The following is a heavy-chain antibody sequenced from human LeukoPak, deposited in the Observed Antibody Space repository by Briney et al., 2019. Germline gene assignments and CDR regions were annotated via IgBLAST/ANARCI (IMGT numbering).Heavy chain of an antibody. CDR2: IYYSGST. D-gene: IGHD4-17*01. CDR3: ASPRRYYGDYYSY. CDR1: GGSISCSSYY. Sequence: SETLSLTCTVSGGSISCSSYYWGWIRQPPGKGLEWIGSIYYSGSTYYNPSLKSRVTISVDTSKNQFSLKLSSVTAADTAVYYCASPRRYYGDYYSYWGQGTLVTVSS. J-gene: IGHJ4*02. V-gene: IGHV4-39*01.